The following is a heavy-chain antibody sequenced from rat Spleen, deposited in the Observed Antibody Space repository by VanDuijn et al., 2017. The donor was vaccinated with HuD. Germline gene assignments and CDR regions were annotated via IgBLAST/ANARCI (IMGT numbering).Heavy chain of an antibody. CDR3: TTDLHTYDGYNYEGY. V-gene: IGHV5-27*01. CDR1: GFTFSNYG. J-gene: IGHJ2*01. Sequence: EVQLVESGGGLVQPGRSLKLSCAASGFTFSNYGMAWVRQAPTKGLEWVASITNSGGSTYYRDSVKGRFTISRDNAKSTLYLQMDSLRSEDTATYYCTTDLHTYDGYNYEGYWGQGVMVTVSS. D-gene: IGHD1-9*01. CDR2: ITNSGGST.